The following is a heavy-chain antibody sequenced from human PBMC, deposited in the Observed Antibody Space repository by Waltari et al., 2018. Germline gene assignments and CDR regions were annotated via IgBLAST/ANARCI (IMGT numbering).Heavy chain of an antibody. CDR1: GYTFSAYF. D-gene: IGHD6-19*01. J-gene: IGHJ3*02. CDR2: IDPNSGGT. Sequence: QVQLVQSGAEVKKPGASVKVSCKASGYTFSAYFMHWVQQAPGQGLEWMGRIDPNSGGTNYAQKVQGRVTMTRDTSISTIYMELRRLTCDDTALYYCARDASTAVPEGDAFDIWGQGTMVAVSA. V-gene: IGHV1-2*06. CDR3: ARDASTAVPEGDAFDI.